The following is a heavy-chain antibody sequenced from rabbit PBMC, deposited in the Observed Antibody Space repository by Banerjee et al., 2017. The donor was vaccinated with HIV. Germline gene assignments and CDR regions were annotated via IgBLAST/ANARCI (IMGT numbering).Heavy chain of an antibody. CDR2: IYTGSGST. CDR3: ARANVSSSGSYPEAGMDL. D-gene: IGHD1-1*01. Sequence: QSLEESGGDLVKPGASLTLTCTASGFSFSSSYYMCWVRQAPGKGLEWIGCIYTGSGSTYYASWAKGRFTISKASSTTVTLQMTSLTAAETATYFCARANVSSSGSYPEAGMDLWGPGTLVTVS. J-gene: IGHJ6*01. V-gene: IGHV1S40*01. CDR1: GFSFSSSYY.